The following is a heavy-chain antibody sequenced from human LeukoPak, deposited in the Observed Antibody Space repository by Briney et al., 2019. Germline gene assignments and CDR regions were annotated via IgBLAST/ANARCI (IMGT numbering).Heavy chain of an antibody. CDR2: IYYSGST. J-gene: IGHJ4*02. CDR3: ARHGQTYSNSFDY. Sequence: SPETLSLTCTVSGGSISNYFWSWIRQPPGKGLEWIGYIYYSGSTNYNPSLKSRVTISIDTSKNQSSLKLSSVTAADTAVYYCARHGQTYSNSFDYWGQGSLVTDSS. D-gene: IGHD6-13*01. CDR1: GGSISNYF. V-gene: IGHV4-59*08.